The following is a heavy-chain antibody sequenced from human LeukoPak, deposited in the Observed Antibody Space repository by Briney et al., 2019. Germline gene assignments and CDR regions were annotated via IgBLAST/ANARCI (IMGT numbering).Heavy chain of an antibody. CDR2: LWYDGSNK. CDR3: ARDPGNSSGYYFDY. CDR1: GFTFSSYG. D-gene: IGHD3-22*01. V-gene: IGHV3-33*01. Sequence: GRSLRLSCAASGFTFSSYGMHWVRQAPATGLEWVAVLWYDGSNKYYADSVKGRFTISRDNSKNTLYLQMNSLRAEDTAVYYCARDPGNSSGYYFDYWGQGTLVTVSS. J-gene: IGHJ4*02.